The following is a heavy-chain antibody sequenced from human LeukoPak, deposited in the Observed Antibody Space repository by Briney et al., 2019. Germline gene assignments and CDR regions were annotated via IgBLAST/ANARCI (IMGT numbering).Heavy chain of an antibody. CDR2: IKQDGSEK. D-gene: IGHD3-9*01. V-gene: IGHV3-7*03. CDR3: ARWMTGFGY. J-gene: IGHJ4*02. Sequence: GGSLRLSCAASGFTFSNYWMTWVRQAPGKGLECVADIKQDGSEKYYVDSVKGRFTISRDNAENSLYLQMNSLRVEDTAIYYCARWMTGFGYWGQGTPVTVSS. CDR1: GFTFSNYW.